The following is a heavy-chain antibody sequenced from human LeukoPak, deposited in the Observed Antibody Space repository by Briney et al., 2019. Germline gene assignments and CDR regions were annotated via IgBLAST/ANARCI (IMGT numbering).Heavy chain of an antibody. CDR3: ARGSGDGYFDY. Sequence: ASVRVSCKASGGTFSSYAISWVRQAPGQGLEWMGRIIPIFGTANYAQKFQGRVTITTDESTSTAYMELSSLRSEDTAVYYCARGSGDGYFDYWGQGTLVTVSS. V-gene: IGHV1-69*05. J-gene: IGHJ4*02. D-gene: IGHD4-17*01. CDR2: IIPIFGTA. CDR1: GGTFSSYA.